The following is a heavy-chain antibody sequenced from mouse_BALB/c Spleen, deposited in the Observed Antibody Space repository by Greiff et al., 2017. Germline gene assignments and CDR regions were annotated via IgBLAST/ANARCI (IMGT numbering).Heavy chain of an antibody. CDR2: IYPGDGDT. CDR1: GYAFSSSW. D-gene: IGHD1-1*01. CDR3: ARYGSPFDY. V-gene: IGHV1-82*01. Sequence: QVQLQQSGPELVKPGASVKISCKASGYAFSSSWMNWVKQRPGQGLEWIGRIYPGDGDTNYNGKFKGKATLTADKSSSTAYMQLSSLTSVDSAVYFCARYGSPFDYWGQGTTLTVSS. J-gene: IGHJ2*01.